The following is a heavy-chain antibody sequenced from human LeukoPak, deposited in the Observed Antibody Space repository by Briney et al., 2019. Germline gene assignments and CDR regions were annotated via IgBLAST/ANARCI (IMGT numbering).Heavy chain of an antibody. Sequence: GGSLRLSCAASGFTFSDYYMSWIRQAPGKGLEWVSYITDTGTTIYCPDSVKGRFTISRDNAKNSLYLQMNSLRAEDTAVYYCARRHCSSTSCPLVDYWGQGTLVTVSS. CDR3: ARRHCSSTSCPLVDY. CDR2: ITDTGTTI. J-gene: IGHJ4*02. V-gene: IGHV3-11*04. CDR1: GFTFSDYY. D-gene: IGHD2-2*01.